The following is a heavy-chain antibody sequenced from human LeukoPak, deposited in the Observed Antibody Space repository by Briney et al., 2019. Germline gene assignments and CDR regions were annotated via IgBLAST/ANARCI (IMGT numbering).Heavy chain of an antibody. CDR3: ARAILTGPDAFDI. CDR1: GGTFTRDA. J-gene: IGHJ3*02. D-gene: IGHD3-9*01. Sequence: GASVKVSCKLSGGTFTRDAISWVRQAPGEGLEWMGRINPNSGGTNYAQKFQGWVTMTRDTSISTAYMELSRLRSDDTAVYYCARAILTGPDAFDIWGQGTMVTVSS. CDR2: INPNSGGT. V-gene: IGHV1-2*04.